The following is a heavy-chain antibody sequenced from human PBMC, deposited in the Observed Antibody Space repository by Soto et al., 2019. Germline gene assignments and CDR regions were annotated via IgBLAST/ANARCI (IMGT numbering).Heavy chain of an antibody. Sequence: QRLSCAPSGFTFSTYGMHWVRQAPGKGLEWVAVIWYDGSNQYYADSVKGRFTISRDNSKNMLYLQMNSLRAEDTAVYYCARDLGAFNYGSAYFDYWGQGTPVTVSS. CDR2: IWYDGSNQ. J-gene: IGHJ4*02. V-gene: IGHV3-33*01. CDR1: GFTFSTYG. CDR3: ARDLGAFNYGSAYFDY. D-gene: IGHD3-10*01.